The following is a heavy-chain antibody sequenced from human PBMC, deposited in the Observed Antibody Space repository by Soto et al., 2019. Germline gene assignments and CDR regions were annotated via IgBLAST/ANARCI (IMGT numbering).Heavy chain of an antibody. J-gene: IGHJ4*02. CDR2: IYYSGST. CDR1: GGSISSGGYY. D-gene: IGHD3-22*01. CDR3: ARGYDYDSGGYLFDY. Sequence: TLSLTCTVSGGSISSGGYYWSWIRQHPGKGLEWIGYIYYSGSTYYNPSLKSRVTISLDMSKNQFSLKLTSVSAADTAVYYCARGYDYDSGGYLFDYWGQGTLVTVSS. V-gene: IGHV4-31*03.